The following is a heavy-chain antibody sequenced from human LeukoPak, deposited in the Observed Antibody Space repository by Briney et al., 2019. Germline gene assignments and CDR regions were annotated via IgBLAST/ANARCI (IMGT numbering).Heavy chain of an antibody. Sequence: GGSLRLSCAASGFTFDDYAMHWVRQAPGKGLEWVSGITWNSGSIDYADFVKGRFTISRDNAKNSLYLQMNSLRAEDTALYYCAKSRSGGNYGDFDYWGQGTLVTVSS. D-gene: IGHD1-7*01. CDR3: AKSRSGGNYGDFDY. V-gene: IGHV3-9*01. CDR1: GFTFDDYA. CDR2: ITWNSGSI. J-gene: IGHJ4*02.